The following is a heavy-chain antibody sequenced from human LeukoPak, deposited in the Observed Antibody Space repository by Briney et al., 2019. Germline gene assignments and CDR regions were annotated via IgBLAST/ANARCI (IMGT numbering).Heavy chain of an antibody. CDR3: AKDKHRSYSGYDYPESFDY. CDR1: GFTFDDYA. V-gene: IGHV3-9*01. CDR2: ISWNSGSI. D-gene: IGHD5-12*01. J-gene: IGHJ4*02. Sequence: GGSLRLSCAASGFTFDDYAMHWVRQAPGKGLEWVSGISWNSGSIGYADSVKGRFTISRDNAKNSLYLQMNSLRGEDTALYYCAKDKHRSYSGYDYPESFDYWGQGTLVPVSS.